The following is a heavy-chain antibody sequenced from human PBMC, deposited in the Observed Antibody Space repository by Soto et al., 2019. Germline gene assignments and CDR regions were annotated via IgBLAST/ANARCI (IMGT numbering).Heavy chain of an antibody. D-gene: IGHD3-9*01. CDR2: INHSGST. J-gene: IGHJ4*02. V-gene: IGHV4-31*03. CDR1: GGSISSGGYY. Sequence: SETLSLTCTVSGGSISSGGYYWSWIRQHPGKGLEWIGEINHSGSTNYNPSLKSRVTFSVDRSKNHFSLKLSSVTAADTAVYFCATRRDYDVLTGYYLNYFDNWAQGTLVTVSS. CDR3: ATRRDYDVLTGYYLNYFDN.